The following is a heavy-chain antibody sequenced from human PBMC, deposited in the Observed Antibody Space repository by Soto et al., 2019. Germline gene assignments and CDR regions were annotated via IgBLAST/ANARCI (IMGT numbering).Heavy chain of an antibody. Sequence: GGSPRISCAASGFTFSRDSISWVLQAPGKGTEWISYISGTSHVIYYTDSVKGRFIISRDNAKSSLYLQMKSMRDEDTAVYYFTRATPTGSGYWGKAILVTGFS. CDR2: ISGTSHVI. V-gene: IGHV3-48*02. J-gene: IGHJ4*02. D-gene: IGHD6-25*01. CDR1: GFTFSRDS. CDR3: TRATPTGSGY.